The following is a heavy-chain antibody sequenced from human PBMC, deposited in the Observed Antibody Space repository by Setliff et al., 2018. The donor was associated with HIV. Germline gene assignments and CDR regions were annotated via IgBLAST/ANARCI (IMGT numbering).Heavy chain of an antibody. D-gene: IGHD6-6*01. Sequence: PSETLSLTCSVSGGSINRGNYYWTWIRQSAGKGLEWIGHIHITGNTDYNPSLKSRVTISLDTARNQFSLELTSVTATDTAVYYCARKEVIGPRRLYYYLDLWGRGTLVTVSS. CDR1: GGSINRGNYY. CDR3: ARKEVIGPRRLYYYLDL. J-gene: IGHJ2*01. V-gene: IGHV4-61*09. CDR2: IHITGNT.